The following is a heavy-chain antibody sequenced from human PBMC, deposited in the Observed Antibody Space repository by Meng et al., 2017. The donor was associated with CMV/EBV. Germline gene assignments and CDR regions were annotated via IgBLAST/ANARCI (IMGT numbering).Heavy chain of an antibody. CDR1: GYTFTSYG. D-gene: IGHD1-26*01. CDR3: ARSIVGAIDY. V-gene: IGHV1-8*03. J-gene: IGHJ4*02. Sequence: ASVKVSCKASGYTFTSYGISWVRQATGQGLEWMGWMNPNSGNTGYAQKFQGRVTITRNTSISTAYMELSSLRSEDTAVYYCARSIVGAIDYWGQGTLVTVSS. CDR2: MNPNSGNT.